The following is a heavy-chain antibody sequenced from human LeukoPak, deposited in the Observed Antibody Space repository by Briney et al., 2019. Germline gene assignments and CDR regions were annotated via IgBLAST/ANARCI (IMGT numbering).Heavy chain of an antibody. CDR2: ISGSSSYI. Sequence: GGSLRLSCAASGFTFSSYSMNWVRQAPGKGLEWVSSISGSSSYIYYADSVKGRFTISRDNAKNSLYLQMNSLRAEDTAVYYCARDYGGNSNKVLDYWGQGTLVTVSS. J-gene: IGHJ4*02. CDR1: GFTFSSYS. D-gene: IGHD2-21*02. V-gene: IGHV3-21*01. CDR3: ARDYGGNSNKVLDY.